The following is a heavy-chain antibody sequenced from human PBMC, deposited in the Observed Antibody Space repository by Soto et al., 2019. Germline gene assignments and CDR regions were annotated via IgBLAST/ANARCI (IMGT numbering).Heavy chain of an antibody. J-gene: IGHJ3*02. CDR1: GFTFSSYG. V-gene: IGHV3-30*18. Sequence: GGSLRLSCAASGFTFSSYGMHWVRQAPGKGLEWVAVISYDGSNKYYADSVKGRFTIYRDNSKNTLYLQMNSLRAEDTAVYYCAKDSVTGSGSFVHDAFDIWGQGTMVTVSS. CDR3: AKDSVTGSGSFVHDAFDI. D-gene: IGHD1-26*01. CDR2: ISYDGSNK.